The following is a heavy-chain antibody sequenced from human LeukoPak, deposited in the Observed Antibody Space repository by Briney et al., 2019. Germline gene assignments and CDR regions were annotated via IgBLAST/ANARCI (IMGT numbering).Heavy chain of an antibody. D-gene: IGHD6-19*01. J-gene: IGHJ4*02. CDR2: MNPNSGNT. Sequence: ASVKVSCKASGYTFTSYDINWVRQATGQGLEWMGWMNPNSGNTGYAQKFQGRVTMTRNTSISTAYMELSSLRSEDTAVYYYARGPRIAVAGTGYYFDYWGQGTLVTVSS. V-gene: IGHV1-8*01. CDR3: ARGPRIAVAGTGYYFDY. CDR1: GYTFTSYD.